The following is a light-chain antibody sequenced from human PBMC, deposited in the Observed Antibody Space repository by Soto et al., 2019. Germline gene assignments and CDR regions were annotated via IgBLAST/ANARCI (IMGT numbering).Light chain of an antibody. CDR3: QQYGSSPLT. V-gene: IGKV3-20*01. J-gene: IGKJ4*01. CDR2: GAS. CDR1: QSVSSSY. Sequence: EIVLTQSPGTLSLSPGERATLSCRASQSVSSSYLAWYQQKPGQAPRLLIYGASSRATGIPGRFSGSGSGTEFTLTISRLEPEDFAVYYCQQYGSSPLTFGGGTKVDIK.